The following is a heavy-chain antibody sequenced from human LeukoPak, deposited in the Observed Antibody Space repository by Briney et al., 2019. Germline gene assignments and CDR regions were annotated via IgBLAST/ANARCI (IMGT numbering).Heavy chain of an antibody. CDR3: ARGRGYSYGRGADYYGMDV. CDR2: IIPILGIA. CDR1: GGTFSSYA. V-gene: IGHV1-69*04. Sequence: SVKVSCKVSGGTFSSYAISWVRQAPGQGLEWMGRIIPILGIANYAQKFQGRVTITADKSTSTAYMELSSLRSEDTAVYYCARGRGYSYGRGADYYGMDVWGQGTTVTVSS. D-gene: IGHD5-18*01. J-gene: IGHJ6*02.